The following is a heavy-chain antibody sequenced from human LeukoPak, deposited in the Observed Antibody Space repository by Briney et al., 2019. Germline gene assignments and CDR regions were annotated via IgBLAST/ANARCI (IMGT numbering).Heavy chain of an antibody. CDR2: INPNSGGT. CDR1: GYTFTGYY. Sequence: ASVKVSCKASGYTFTGYYMHWVRQAPGQGLEWMGWINPNSGGTNYAQKFQGRVTMTRDTSTSTVYMELSSLRSEDTAVYYCATIYDSPSAFDIWGQGTMVTVSS. CDR3: ATIYDSPSAFDI. J-gene: IGHJ3*02. V-gene: IGHV1-2*02. D-gene: IGHD3-22*01.